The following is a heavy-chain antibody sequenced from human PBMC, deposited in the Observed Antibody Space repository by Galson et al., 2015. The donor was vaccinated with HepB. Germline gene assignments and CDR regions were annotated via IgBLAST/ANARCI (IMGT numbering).Heavy chain of an antibody. D-gene: IGHD4-17*01. J-gene: IGHJ4*02. CDR1: GFTFSDYY. CDR3: ARVADSDYGDHSHFDY. Sequence: SLRLSCAASGFTFSDYYMSWIRQAPGKGLEWLSYISSSAIYTNYADSVKGRFTISRDNVKNSMYLQVNSLRAEDTAVYYCARVADSDYGDHSHFDYWGQGTLVTVSS. V-gene: IGHV3-11*06. CDR2: ISSSAIYT.